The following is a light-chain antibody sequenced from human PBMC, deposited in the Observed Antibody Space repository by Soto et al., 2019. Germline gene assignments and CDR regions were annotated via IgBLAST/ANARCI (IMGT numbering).Light chain of an antibody. CDR2: GAS. CDR3: QQYGRSPGLFT. Sequence: EIVLTQSPGTLSLSPGERATLSCRASQSVSSSYLAWYQQKPGQAPRLLIYGASSRATGIPDRFSGSGSGTDYNLTISRLEPEDFAVYYCQQYGRSPGLFTFGPGTKVDIK. CDR1: QSVSSSY. V-gene: IGKV3-20*01. J-gene: IGKJ3*01.